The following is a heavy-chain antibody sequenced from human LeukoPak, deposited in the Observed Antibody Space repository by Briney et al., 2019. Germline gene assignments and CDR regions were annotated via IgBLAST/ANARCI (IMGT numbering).Heavy chain of an antibody. Sequence: HPGGSLRLSCAASGFSFSTYGMHWVRQAPGKGLEWVAAIWYDGSNDYYADSVRGRFTISRDNSKNTLSLQMNSLRAEGTAVYYCAREVRCSTTSCYRGWFDPWGQGTLVTVSS. CDR3: AREVRCSTTSCYRGWFDP. D-gene: IGHD2-2*01. CDR2: IWYDGSND. V-gene: IGHV3-33*01. J-gene: IGHJ5*02. CDR1: GFSFSTYG.